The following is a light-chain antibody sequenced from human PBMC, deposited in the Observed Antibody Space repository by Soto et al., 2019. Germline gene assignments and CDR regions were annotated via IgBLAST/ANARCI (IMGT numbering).Light chain of an antibody. V-gene: IGKV3-11*01. CDR3: QHRSNWPSVT. CDR2: DAS. Sequence: EIVLTQSPATLSLSPGNRATLSCRASQSLSSSLAWYQHQPGQAPRLLSYDASNRATGIPARFSGSGSGTYFTLSISSLEPEDFAVYYCQHRSNWPSVTFGGGTKLEIK. J-gene: IGKJ4*01. CDR1: QSLSSS.